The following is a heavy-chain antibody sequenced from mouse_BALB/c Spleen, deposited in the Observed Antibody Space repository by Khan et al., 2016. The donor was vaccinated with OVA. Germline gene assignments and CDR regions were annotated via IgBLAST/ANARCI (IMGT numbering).Heavy chain of an antibody. V-gene: IGHV5-17*02. CDR3: ATSYYYGYYFDY. Sequence: EVELVESGGGLVQPGGSRKLSCAASGFTFSSYGMHWVRQAPDKGLEWVAYISGDSSTIYYADTVKGRFTISRDNPKNTLFLQMTSLRSEDTAMYYCATSYYYGYYFDYWGPGTTLTVSS. D-gene: IGHD1-1*01. CDR2: ISGDSSTI. J-gene: IGHJ2*01. CDR1: GFTFSSYG.